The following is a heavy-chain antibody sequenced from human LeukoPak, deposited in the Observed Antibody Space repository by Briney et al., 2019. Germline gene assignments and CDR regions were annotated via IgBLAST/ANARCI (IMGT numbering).Heavy chain of an antibody. CDR1: GGSFSGYY. J-gene: IGHJ6*02. Sequence: PSETLSLTCAVYGGSFSGYYWSWIRQPPGKGLEWIGEINHSGSTNYNPSLKSRVTISVDTSKNQFSLKLSSVTAADTAVYYCARGRSGWLYGMDVWGQGTTVTVSS. CDR2: INHSGST. V-gene: IGHV4-34*01. CDR3: ARGRSGWLYGMDV. D-gene: IGHD5-24*01.